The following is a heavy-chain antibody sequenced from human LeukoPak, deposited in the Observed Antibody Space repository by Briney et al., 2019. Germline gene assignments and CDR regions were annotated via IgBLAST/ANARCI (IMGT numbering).Heavy chain of an antibody. Sequence: ASVKVSCKTSGGTFSSFAIAWVRQAPGQGLEWMGWISAYNGNTNYAQKLQGRDTMTTDTSTSTAYMELRSLRSDDTAVYYCARDPGYSSNWYRNYRGQGSMVTVSS. D-gene: IGHD6-13*01. J-gene: IGHJ4*02. CDR1: GGTFSSFA. CDR2: ISAYNGNT. V-gene: IGHV1-18*01. CDR3: ARDPGYSSNWYRNY.